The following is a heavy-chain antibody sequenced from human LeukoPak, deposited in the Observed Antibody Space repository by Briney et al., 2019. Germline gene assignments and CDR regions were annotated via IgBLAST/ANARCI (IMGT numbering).Heavy chain of an antibody. D-gene: IGHD6-13*01. CDR1: GDTFSGYA. Sequence: GASVKVSCKASGDTFSGYAISWVRQAPGQGLEWMGGIIPIFGTANYAQKFQGRVTITTDESTSTAYMELSSLRSEDTAVYYCARDLGVSIAAAGASWGQGTLVTVSS. CDR3: ARDLGVSIAAAGAS. CDR2: IIPIFGTA. V-gene: IGHV1-69*05. J-gene: IGHJ5*02.